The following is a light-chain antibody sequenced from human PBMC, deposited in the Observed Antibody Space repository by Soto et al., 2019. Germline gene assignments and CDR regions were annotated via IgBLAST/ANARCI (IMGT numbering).Light chain of an antibody. CDR3: SSYTSSSTVV. Sequence: QSALTQPASVSGSPGQSFTLSGPGTSSDVGGYNYVSWYQQHPGKAPKLMIYDVSNGPSGVSNRFAGSKSGNTASLTISGLQAEDEADYYCSSYTSSSTVVFGGGTQLTVL. J-gene: IGLJ2*01. CDR1: SSDVGGYNY. V-gene: IGLV2-14*01. CDR2: DVS.